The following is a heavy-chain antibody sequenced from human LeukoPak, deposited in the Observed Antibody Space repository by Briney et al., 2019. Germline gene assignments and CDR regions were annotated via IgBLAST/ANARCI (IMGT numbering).Heavy chain of an antibody. J-gene: IGHJ4*02. Sequence: PGGSLRLSCAASGFTLSSYAMSWVGQAPGKGLEWVSAISGSGGSTYYADSVKGRFTTSRDNSKNTLYLQMNSLRAEDTAVYYCAKGDILTGYYLSAGIFDYWGQGTLVTVSS. CDR1: GFTLSSYA. CDR2: ISGSGGST. D-gene: IGHD3-9*01. V-gene: IGHV3-23*01. CDR3: AKGDILTGYYLSAGIFDY.